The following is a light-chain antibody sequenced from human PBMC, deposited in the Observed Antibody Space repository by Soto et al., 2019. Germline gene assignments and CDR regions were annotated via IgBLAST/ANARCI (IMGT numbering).Light chain of an antibody. CDR3: QQRARWPMP. CDR1: QSVSTF. V-gene: IGKV3-11*01. CDR2: DTF. J-gene: IGKJ5*01. Sequence: EVVLTQSPATLSLSPGERATLSCRASQSVSTFVPWYQHKPGQAPRPVIYDTFKRATGVPDRFSGGGSGTDFTLIISSLEPEDFGVYYCQQRARWPMPFGQGTRLELK.